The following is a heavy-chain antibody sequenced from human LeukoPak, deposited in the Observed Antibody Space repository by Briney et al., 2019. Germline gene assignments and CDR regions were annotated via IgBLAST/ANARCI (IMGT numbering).Heavy chain of an antibody. CDR1: GGSISSISYY. D-gene: IGHD6-13*01. V-gene: IGHV4-39*01. J-gene: IGHJ4*02. Sequence: PSETLSLTCTVSGGSISSISYYWGWIRQPPGKGLEWFGGIYYSGSTYYNPSRKSRVTISVDTSKNQFSLKLSSVTAADTAVYYCARGTDAAGKHYWGQGTLVTVSS. CDR3: ARGTDAAGKHY. CDR2: IYYSGST.